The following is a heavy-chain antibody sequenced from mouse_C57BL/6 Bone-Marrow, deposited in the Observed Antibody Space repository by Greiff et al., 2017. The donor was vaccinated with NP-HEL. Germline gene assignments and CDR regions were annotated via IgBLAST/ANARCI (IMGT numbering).Heavy chain of an antibody. CDR2: ILPGSGST. CDR3: VPIYYYGSSYEDAMDY. D-gene: IGHD1-1*01. CDR1: GYTFTGYW. V-gene: IGHV1-9*01. Sequence: QVQLQQSGAELMKPGASVKLSCKATGYTFTGYWIEWVKQRPGHGLEWIGEILPGSGSTNYNEKFKGKATFTADTSSNTAYMQLSSLTTEDSAIYDSVPIYYYGSSYEDAMDYWGQGTSVTVSS. J-gene: IGHJ4*01.